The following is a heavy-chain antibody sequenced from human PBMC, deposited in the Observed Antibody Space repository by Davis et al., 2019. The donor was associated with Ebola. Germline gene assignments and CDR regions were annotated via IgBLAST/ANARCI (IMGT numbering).Heavy chain of an antibody. CDR2: IYSGGST. Sequence: GESLKISCAASGFTVSSNYMSWVRQAPGKGLEWVSVIYSGGSTYYADSVKGRFTISRDNSKNTLYLQMNSLRAEDTAVYYCARVRLGVYWGQGTLVTVSS. V-gene: IGHV3-53*01. CDR3: ARVRLGVY. CDR1: GFTVSSNY. D-gene: IGHD5-12*01. J-gene: IGHJ4*02.